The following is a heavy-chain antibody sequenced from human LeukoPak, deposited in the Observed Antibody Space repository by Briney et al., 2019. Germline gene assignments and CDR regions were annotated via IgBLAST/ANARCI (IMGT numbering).Heavy chain of an antibody. Sequence: GRSLRLSCAASGFTFSSYGMHWVRQAPGQGLEWVAVIWYDGSNKYYADSVKGRFTISRDNSKNTLYLQMNSLRAEDTAVYYCARDRVYSSGWFDYWGQGTLVTVSS. CDR2: IWYDGSNK. D-gene: IGHD6-19*01. V-gene: IGHV3-33*01. CDR3: ARDRVYSSGWFDY. J-gene: IGHJ4*02. CDR1: GFTFSSYG.